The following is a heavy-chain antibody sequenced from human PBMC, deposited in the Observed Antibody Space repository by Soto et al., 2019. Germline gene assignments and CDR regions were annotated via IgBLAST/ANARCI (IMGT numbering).Heavy chain of an antibody. CDR1: CYFMTNGHY. CDR3: ARDRAAGASTFGY. D-gene: IGHD6-13*01. V-gene: IGHV4-38-2*02. J-gene: IGHJ4*02. CDR2: IYYTGRT. Sequence: PSETLSLTRAVSCYFMTNGHYWGWIRHSPGKGLEWVGSIYYTGRTYYNPSLKSRVTMSVDTYKNQFSLKLASLTAADTAVYYCARDRAAGASTFGYWAQGPLVTVS.